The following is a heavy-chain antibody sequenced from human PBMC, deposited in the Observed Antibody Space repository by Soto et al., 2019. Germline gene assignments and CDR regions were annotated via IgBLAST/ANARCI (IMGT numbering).Heavy chain of an antibody. V-gene: IGHV4-4*02. D-gene: IGHD4-17*01. CDR1: GGSISGINW. J-gene: IGHJ6*02. CDR2: IYHSGST. Sequence: QVQLQESGPGLVKPSGTLSLTCAVSGGSISGINWWYWIRQPPGKGLEWIGEIYHSGSTNYNPSLQRRLTISVDKSKTQFSLKLSSGTAADTAVYYCARYGGGMDVLGQGTTVTVSS. CDR3: ARYGGGMDV.